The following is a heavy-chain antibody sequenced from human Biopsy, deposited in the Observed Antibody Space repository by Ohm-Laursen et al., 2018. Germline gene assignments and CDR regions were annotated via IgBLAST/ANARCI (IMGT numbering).Heavy chain of an antibody. J-gene: IGHJ4*02. D-gene: IGHD3-3*01. Sequence: TLSLTCTVSGDSISIYYWSWIRQPPGKGLEWIGNVYYSGSTNYNPSLKSRITMSLDRSKSQVSLRMNSVTAADTAVYYCARARIKASGVLIPETYYFDSWGQGTLVTVSS. CDR3: ARARIKASGVLIPETYYFDS. CDR2: VYYSGST. CDR1: GDSISIYY. V-gene: IGHV4-59*01.